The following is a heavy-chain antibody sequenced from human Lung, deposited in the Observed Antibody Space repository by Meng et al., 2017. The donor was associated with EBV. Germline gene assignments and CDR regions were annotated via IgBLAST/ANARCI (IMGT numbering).Heavy chain of an antibody. Sequence: QVTLVRSGVGVKRPGALVKVFCEAFGFIFTSYAISWVRQAPGQGLQYMGWISAYNGNTNYAQELQGRVTMTTDTSTSTAYMELRSLRFDDTAVYYCARFYCSSTSCPHVLFDYWGQGTLVTVSS. D-gene: IGHD2-2*01. CDR1: GFIFTSYA. CDR2: ISAYNGNT. CDR3: ARFYCSSTSCPHVLFDY. V-gene: IGHV1-18*01. J-gene: IGHJ4*02.